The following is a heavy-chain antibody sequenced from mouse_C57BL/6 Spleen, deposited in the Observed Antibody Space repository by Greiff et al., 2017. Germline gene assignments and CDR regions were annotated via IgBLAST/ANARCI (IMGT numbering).Heavy chain of an antibody. CDR3: ARSPDYGYAMDY. J-gene: IGHJ4*01. CDR1: GYTFTDYN. D-gene: IGHD2-4*01. Sequence: VQLQQSGPELVKPGASVKIPCKASGYTFTDYNMDWVKQSHGKSLEWIGDINPNNGGTIYNQKFKGKATLTVDKSSSTAYMELRRLTSEDTAVYYCARSPDYGYAMDYWGQGTSVTVSS. V-gene: IGHV1-18*01. CDR2: INPNNGGT.